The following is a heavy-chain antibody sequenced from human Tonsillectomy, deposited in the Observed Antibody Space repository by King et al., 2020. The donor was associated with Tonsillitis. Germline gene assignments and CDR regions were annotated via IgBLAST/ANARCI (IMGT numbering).Heavy chain of an antibody. CDR1: GFTFSSYS. D-gene: IGHD2-21*02. CDR2: ISSSSSTI. CDR3: AGGGPFPLHFDDAFAF. J-gene: IGHJ3*01. V-gene: IGHV3-48*02. Sequence: VQLVESGGGLVQPGGSLRLSCAASGFTFSSYSMNWVRQAPGKGLEWVSYISSSSSTIYYSDSVKGRFTISRDNAKNSLYLQMNSLRDEDTAVYYCAGGGPFPLHFDDAFAFWGQGTMVIVSS.